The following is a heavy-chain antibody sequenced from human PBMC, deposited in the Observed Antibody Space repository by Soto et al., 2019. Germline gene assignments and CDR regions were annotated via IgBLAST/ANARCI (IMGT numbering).Heavy chain of an antibody. CDR1: GFTFSSYA. J-gene: IGHJ6*03. V-gene: IGHV3-23*01. CDR2: ISGSGGST. CDR3: AKDEGYYDFWSGSLYMDV. D-gene: IGHD3-3*01. Sequence: GGSLRLSCAASGFTFSSYAMSWVRQAPGKGLEWVSAISGSGGSTYYADSVKGRFTISRDNSKNTLYLQMNSLRAEDTAVYYCAKDEGYYDFWSGSLYMDVWGKGTTVTVSS.